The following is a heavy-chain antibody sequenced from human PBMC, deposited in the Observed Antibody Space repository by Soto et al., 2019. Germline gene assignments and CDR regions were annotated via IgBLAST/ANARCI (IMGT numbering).Heavy chain of an antibody. J-gene: IGHJ6*02. CDR2: INAGNGNT. CDR3: ARASYDFWSGPNWGYYYYGMDV. Sequence: GASVKVSCKASGYTFTSYAMHWVRQAPGQRLEWMGWINAGNGNTKYSQKFKGRVTITRDTSASTAYMELSSLRSEDTAVYYCARASYDFWSGPNWGYYYYGMDVWGQGTTVTVSS. CDR1: GYTFTSYA. V-gene: IGHV1-3*01. D-gene: IGHD3-3*01.